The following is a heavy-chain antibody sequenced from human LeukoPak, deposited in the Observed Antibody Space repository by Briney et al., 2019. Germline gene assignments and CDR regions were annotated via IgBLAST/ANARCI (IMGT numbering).Heavy chain of an antibody. V-gene: IGHV1-69*05. J-gene: IGHJ4*02. CDR2: IIPIFGTA. Sequence: SVKVSCKASGGTFSSYAISWVRQAPGQGLEWMGGIIPIFGTANYAQKFQGRVTITTDESTSTAYMELSSLRSEDAAVYYCATSVVTIFGVAPPPPFDYWGQGTLVTVSS. D-gene: IGHD3-3*01. CDR1: GGTFSSYA. CDR3: ATSVVTIFGVAPPPPFDY.